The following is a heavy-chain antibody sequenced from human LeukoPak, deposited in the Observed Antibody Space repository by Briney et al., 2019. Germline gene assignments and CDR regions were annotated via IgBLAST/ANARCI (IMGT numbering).Heavy chain of an antibody. CDR3: AKSPTRTVAGDLDY. J-gene: IGHJ4*02. Sequence: GGSLRLSCAPSGFTFSSYATSWVRHAPGKGLEWVSDISVSGGSTYYADSVKGRFTISRDNSKNTLYLQRNSVRAEDRAVYYCAKSPTRTVAGDLDYWGQGTLVTVSS. D-gene: IGHD6-19*01. V-gene: IGHV3-23*01. CDR1: GFTFSSYA. CDR2: ISVSGGST.